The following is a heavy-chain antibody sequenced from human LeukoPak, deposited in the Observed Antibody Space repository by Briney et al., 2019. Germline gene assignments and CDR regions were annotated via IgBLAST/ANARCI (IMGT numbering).Heavy chain of an antibody. CDR1: GGSISLYN. D-gene: IGHD3-22*01. CDR2: IYYSGST. J-gene: IGHJ4*02. V-gene: IGHV4-59*08. CDR3: ARQPYKPCGYSYYFDY. Sequence: SETLSLTCTVSGGSISLYNWTWVRQPPGKGLEWIGYIYYSGSTNYNPSLKSRVTISLDTSKNQFSLKLSSVTAADTAVYYCARQPYKPCGYSYYFDYWGQGTLVTVSS.